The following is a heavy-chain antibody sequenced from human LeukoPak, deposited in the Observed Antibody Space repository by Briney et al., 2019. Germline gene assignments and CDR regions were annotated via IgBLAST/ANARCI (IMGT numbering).Heavy chain of an antibody. CDR3: VKDLARYYDTSGYEYFDY. D-gene: IGHD3-22*01. Sequence: RPGGSLRFSCVASGFTFSSYAMSWVRQAPGKGLEWVSIIGTNVGRTFYADFVKGRFTISRDNSKNTLYLQMNSLRVEDTAVYYCVKDLARYYDTSGYEYFDYWGQGTLVSVSS. J-gene: IGHJ4*02. V-gene: IGHV3-23*01. CDR1: GFTFSSYA. CDR2: IGTNVGRT.